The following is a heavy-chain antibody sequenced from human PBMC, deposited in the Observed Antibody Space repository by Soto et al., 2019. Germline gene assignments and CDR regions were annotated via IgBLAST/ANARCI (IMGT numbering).Heavy chain of an antibody. V-gene: IGHV4-61*01. J-gene: IGHJ6*02. CDR3: ARSKSGSPRYYYYGMDV. Sequence: PSETLSLTCTVSGGSVSSGSYYWSWIRQPPGKGLEWIGYIYYSGSTNYNPSLKSRVTISVDTSKNQFSLKLSSVTAADTAVYYCARSKSGSPRYYYYGMDVWGQGTTVTSP. D-gene: IGHD3-3*01. CDR2: IYYSGST. CDR1: GGSVSSGSYY.